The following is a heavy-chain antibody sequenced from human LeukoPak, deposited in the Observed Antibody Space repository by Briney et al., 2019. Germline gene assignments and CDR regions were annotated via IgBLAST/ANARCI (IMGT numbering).Heavy chain of an antibody. J-gene: IGHJ4*02. V-gene: IGHV3-21*01. Sequence: GGSLRLSCAASGFTFSSYEMNWVRQAPGKGLEWVSSISSSSSYIYYADSVKGRFTISRDNAKNSLYLQMNSLRAEDTAVYYCARDWYCSGGSCYLGFFDYWGQGTLVTVSS. CDR3: ARDWYCSGGSCYLGFFDY. D-gene: IGHD2-15*01. CDR2: ISSSSSYI. CDR1: GFTFSSYE.